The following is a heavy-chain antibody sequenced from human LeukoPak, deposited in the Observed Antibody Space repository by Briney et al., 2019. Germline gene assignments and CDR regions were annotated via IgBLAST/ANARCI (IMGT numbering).Heavy chain of an antibody. CDR2: INAGNGNT. J-gene: IGHJ6*02. D-gene: IGHD3-10*01. V-gene: IGHV1-3*01. CDR1: GYTFTSYA. Sequence: EASVKVSCKASGYTFTSYAMHWVRQAPGQRLEWMGWINAGNGNTKYSQKFQGRVTITRDTSASTAYMELSSLRSEGTAVYYCARQPIITMVRGVILNDYYYYGMDVWGQGTTVTVSS. CDR3: ARQPIITMVRGVILNDYYYYGMDV.